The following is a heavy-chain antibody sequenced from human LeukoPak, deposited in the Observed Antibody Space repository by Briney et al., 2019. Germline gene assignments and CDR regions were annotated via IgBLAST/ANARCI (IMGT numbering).Heavy chain of an antibody. CDR3: ARGVDFSY. CDR2: INHSGST. V-gene: IGHV4-34*01. CDR1: GGSFSGYY. D-gene: IGHD5-12*01. J-gene: IGHJ4*02. Sequence: PSETLSLTCAVYGGSFSGYYWSWIRQPPGKGLEWIGEINHSGSTNYNPSLKSRVTISVDTSKNQFSLKLSSVTAADTAVYYCARGVDFSYWGQGTLVTASS.